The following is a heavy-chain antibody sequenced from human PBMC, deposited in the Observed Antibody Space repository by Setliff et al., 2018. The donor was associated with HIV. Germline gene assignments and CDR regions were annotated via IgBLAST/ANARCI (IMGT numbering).Heavy chain of an antibody. Sequence: GESLKCSGKGSGYSFTTYYIGWVRQMSGKGLAWMGIIHPGDSETRYSPSFQGQVTISADKSISTSYLQWSSLKASDTAIYYCARQGPSGLFDYWGQGTLVTVSS. CDR2: IHPGDSET. CDR3: ARQGPSGLFDY. V-gene: IGHV5-51*01. J-gene: IGHJ4*02. CDR1: GYSFTTYY. D-gene: IGHD6-19*01.